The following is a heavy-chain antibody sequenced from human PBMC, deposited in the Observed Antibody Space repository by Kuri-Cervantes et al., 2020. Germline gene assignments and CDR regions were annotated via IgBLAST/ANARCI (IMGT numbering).Heavy chain of an antibody. Sequence: GESLKISCAASGFTFDDYGMSWVRQAPGKGLEWVSGINWNGGSTGYADSVKGRFTISRDNAKNSLYLQMNSLKAEDTAVYYCARDGIYSGYDFDAFDIWGQGTMVTVSS. CDR3: ARDGIYSGYDFDAFDI. CDR2: INWNGGST. V-gene: IGHV3-20*04. D-gene: IGHD5-12*01. CDR1: GFTFDDYG. J-gene: IGHJ3*02.